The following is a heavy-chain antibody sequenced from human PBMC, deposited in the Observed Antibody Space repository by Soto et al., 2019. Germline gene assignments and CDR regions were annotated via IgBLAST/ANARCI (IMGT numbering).Heavy chain of an antibody. D-gene: IGHD2-15*01. CDR1: GFTFSSYD. V-gene: IGHV3-13*01. Sequence: GGSLRLSCAASGFTFSSYDMHWVRQATGKGLEWVSAIGTAGDTYYPGSVKGRFTISRENAKNSLYLQMNSLRAEDTAVYYCARAVVAAPGLGSVPRYYYGMDVWGQGTTVTVSS. J-gene: IGHJ6*02. CDR2: IGTAGDT. CDR3: ARAVVAAPGLGSVPRYYYGMDV.